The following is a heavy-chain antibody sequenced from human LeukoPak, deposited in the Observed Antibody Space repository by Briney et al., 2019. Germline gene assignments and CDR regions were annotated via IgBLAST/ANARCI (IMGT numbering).Heavy chain of an antibody. CDR1: GGSISSSSYY. V-gene: IGHV4-39*01. D-gene: IGHD4-17*01. CDR3: VSHYNDYGDYGAFDI. CDR2: IYYSGST. J-gene: IGHJ3*02. Sequence: PSGTLSLTCTVSGGSISSSSYYWGWIRQPPGKGLEWIGSIYYSGSTYYNPSLKSRVTISVDTSKNQFSLKLSSVTAADTAVYYCVSHYNDYGDYGAFDIWGQGTMVTVSS.